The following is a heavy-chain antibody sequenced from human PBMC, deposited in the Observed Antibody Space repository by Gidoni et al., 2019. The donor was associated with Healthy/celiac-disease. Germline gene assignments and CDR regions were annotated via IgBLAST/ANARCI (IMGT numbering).Heavy chain of an antibody. Sequence: QVQLVQSGAEVKKPGSSVKFSCKASGGTFSSYAISWVRQAPGQGLEWMGRIIPSLGIANYEQKFQGRVKITADKSKSTAYMELSSLRSEDTAVYYCAGGIAVAPNWFDPWGQGTLVTVSS. CDR3: AGGIAVAPNWFDP. CDR1: GGTFSSYA. D-gene: IGHD6-19*01. CDR2: IIPSLGIA. V-gene: IGHV1-69*04. J-gene: IGHJ5*02.